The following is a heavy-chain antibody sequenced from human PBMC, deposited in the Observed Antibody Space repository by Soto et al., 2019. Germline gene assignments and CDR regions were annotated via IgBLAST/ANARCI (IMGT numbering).Heavy chain of an antibody. J-gene: IGHJ6*02. CDR1: GGSISSYY. D-gene: IGHD2-2*01. CDR3: AGALSYCSSTSCSYGMDV. Sequence: QVQLQESGPGLVKPSETLSLTCTVSGGSISSYYWSWIRQPPGKGLEWIGYIYYSGSTNYNPSLKSRVTISVDTSKNQFSLKLSSVTAADTAVYYCAGALSYCSSTSCSYGMDVWGQGTTVTVSS. CDR2: IYYSGST. V-gene: IGHV4-59*01.